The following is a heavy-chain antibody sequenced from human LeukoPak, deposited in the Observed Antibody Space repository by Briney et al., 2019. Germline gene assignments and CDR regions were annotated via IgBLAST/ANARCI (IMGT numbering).Heavy chain of an antibody. J-gene: IGHJ6*03. D-gene: IGHD2-2*01. CDR1: GFTFSSYA. Sequence: SGGPLRLSCAASGFTFSSYAMHWIRQTPGKGLKYVLAISSNGGSTYYANSVKGRFTISRDNSKNTLYLQMGSLRAEDMAVYYCATDASCTSLYYYYYMDVWGKGTTVTVSS. CDR2: ISSNGGST. CDR3: ATDASCTSLYYYYYMDV. V-gene: IGHV3-64*01.